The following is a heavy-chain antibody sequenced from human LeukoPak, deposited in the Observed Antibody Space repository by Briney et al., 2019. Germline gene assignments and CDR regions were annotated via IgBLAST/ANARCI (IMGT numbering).Heavy chain of an antibody. D-gene: IGHD3-22*01. V-gene: IGHV3-48*01. J-gene: IGHJ4*02. CDR1: GFTFRSYS. Sequence: GGSLRLSCAASGFTFRSYSMNWVRQAPGKGLEWVSYISSSSSTIYYADSVKGRFTISRDNAKNSLYLQMNSLRAEDTAVYYCARDQRDYYDSSGYYRVYWGQGTLVTVSS. CDR3: ARDQRDYYDSSGYYRVY. CDR2: ISSSSSTI.